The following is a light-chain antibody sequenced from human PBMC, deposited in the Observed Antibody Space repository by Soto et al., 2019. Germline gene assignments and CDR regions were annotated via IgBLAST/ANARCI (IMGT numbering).Light chain of an antibody. Sequence: QSVLTQPPSVSGSPGQSITISCTGTSSDVGGYNYVSWYQQHPGKAPKLMIYEVSNRPSGVSNRFSGSKSGNTASLTISGLQAEDEADYYCSSYTSSNTLVFGTGTKVTVL. J-gene: IGLJ1*01. CDR2: EVS. CDR3: SSYTSSNTLV. CDR1: SSDVGGYNY. V-gene: IGLV2-14*01.